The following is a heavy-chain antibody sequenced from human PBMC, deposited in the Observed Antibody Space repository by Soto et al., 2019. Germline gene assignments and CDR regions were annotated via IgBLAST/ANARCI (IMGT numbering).Heavy chain of an antibody. CDR2: IVPTVDTS. D-gene: IGHD5-12*01. CDR1: GATFSSYA. Sequence: QVQLVQSGAEVRQPASSVKVSCKTSGATFSSYAITWVRQAPGQGLEWMGGIVPTVDTSTYAQKFQGRVTITADKLPNTVYMELSSLRSDDTAVYYCVRVVAIPGYPDNWGQGTLVTVSS. CDR3: VRVVAIPGYPDN. V-gene: IGHV1-69*14. J-gene: IGHJ4*02.